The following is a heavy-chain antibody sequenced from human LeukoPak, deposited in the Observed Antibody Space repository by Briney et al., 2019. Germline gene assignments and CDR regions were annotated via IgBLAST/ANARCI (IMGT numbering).Heavy chain of an antibody. CDR2: IPSNTCGT. D-gene: IGHD2-8*02. J-gene: IGHJ4*02. CDR3: ARGQGFCTGGVCYMSYFDY. CDR1: GYIHRVYY. V-gene: IGHV1-2*02. Sequence: GPSVKLLRDSSGYIHRVYYIHGVPGPPAQGFECMICIPSNTCGTNYAQKFQGRVTMTRDTSISTAYMEVSRLRSDDTAVYYCARGQGFCTGGVCYMSYFDYWGQGTLVTVSS.